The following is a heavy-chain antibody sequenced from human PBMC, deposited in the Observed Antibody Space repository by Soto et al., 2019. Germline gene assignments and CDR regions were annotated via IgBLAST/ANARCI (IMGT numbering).Heavy chain of an antibody. CDR3: ATSSHQYYYDSSGYYNTGTDY. J-gene: IGHJ4*02. D-gene: IGHD3-22*01. CDR2: ISGSGGST. Sequence: PGGSLRLSCAASEFTFSNYAMSWVRQAPGKGLEWVSAISGSGGSTYYADSVKGRFTISRDNSKNTLYLQMNSLRAEDTAVYYCATSSHQYYYDSSGYYNTGTDYWGQGTLVTVSS. CDR1: EFTFSNYA. V-gene: IGHV3-23*01.